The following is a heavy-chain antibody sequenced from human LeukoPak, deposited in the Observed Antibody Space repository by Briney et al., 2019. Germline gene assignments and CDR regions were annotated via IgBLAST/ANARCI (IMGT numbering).Heavy chain of an antibody. D-gene: IGHD4-17*01. V-gene: IGHV3-64*01. CDR1: GFTFSSYA. Sequence: GGSLRLSCAASGFTFSSYAMHWVRQAPGKGLEYVSAISSNGGSTYYANSVKGRFTISRDNSKNTLYHQMGSLRAEDMAVYYCARDIVTTVTTGLLSYGMDVWGQGTTVTVSS. CDR3: ARDIVTTVTTGLLSYGMDV. CDR2: ISSNGGST. J-gene: IGHJ6*02.